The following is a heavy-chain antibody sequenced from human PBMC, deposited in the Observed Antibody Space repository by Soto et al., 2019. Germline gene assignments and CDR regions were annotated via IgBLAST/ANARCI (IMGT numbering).Heavy chain of an antibody. D-gene: IGHD1-26*01. CDR2: TRNKANSYTT. Sequence: HPGGSLRLSCAASGFTFSDHYMDWVRQAPGKGLEWVGRTRNKANSYTTEYAASVKGRFTISRDDSKNSLYLQMNSLKTEDTAVYYCAARIVGATTGDYWGQGTLVTVSS. J-gene: IGHJ4*02. CDR3: AARIVGATTGDY. CDR1: GFTFSDHY. V-gene: IGHV3-72*01.